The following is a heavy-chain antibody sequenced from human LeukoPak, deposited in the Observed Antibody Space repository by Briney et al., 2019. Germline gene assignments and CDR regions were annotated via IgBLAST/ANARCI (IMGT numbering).Heavy chain of an antibody. D-gene: IGHD3-16*01. CDR1: GGSISSYY. V-gene: IGHV4-4*07. CDR2: IFTTGSS. CDR3: SGGYVWVSPTRNFYYMDV. Sequence: SETLSLTCTVSGGSISSYYWSCIRQPAAKELEWIGRIFTTGSSNYNASPRRRVTISVATSNNQFSPNLSSVTAADTAVYYWSGGYVWVSPTRNFYYMDVWGKGTTVTVPS. J-gene: IGHJ6*03.